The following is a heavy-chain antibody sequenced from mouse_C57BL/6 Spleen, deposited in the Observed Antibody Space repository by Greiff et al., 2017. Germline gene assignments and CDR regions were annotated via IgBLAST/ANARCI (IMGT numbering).Heavy chain of an antibody. CDR1: GYSITSGYY. V-gene: IGHV3-6*01. CDR2: ISYDGSN. Sequence: EVQLQQSGPGLVKPSQSLSLTCSVTGYSITSGYYWNWIRQFPGNKLEWMGYISYDGSNNYNPSLKNRISITRDTSKNQFFLKLNSVTTEDTATYYCTPYEYDGFAYWGQGTLVTVSA. D-gene: IGHD2-4*01. CDR3: TPYEYDGFAY. J-gene: IGHJ3*01.